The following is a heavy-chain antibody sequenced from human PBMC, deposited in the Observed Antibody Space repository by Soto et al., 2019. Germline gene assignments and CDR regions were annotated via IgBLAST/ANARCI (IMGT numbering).Heavy chain of an antibody. CDR1: GYTFTSYY. CDR2: INPSGGST. CDR3: ARSRDGVYYYMDV. J-gene: IGHJ6*03. D-gene: IGHD3-16*01. V-gene: IGHV1-46*03. Sequence: QVQLVQSGAEVKKPGASVKVSCKASGYTFTSYYMHWVRQAPGQGLEWMGIINPSGGSTSYAKKFQGRVTMNRDTSTSTVYMEAISLRSEDTAVYYCARSRDGVYYYMDVWGKGTTVTVSS.